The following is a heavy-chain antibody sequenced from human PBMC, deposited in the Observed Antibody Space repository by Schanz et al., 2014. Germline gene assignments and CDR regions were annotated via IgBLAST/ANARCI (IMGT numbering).Heavy chain of an antibody. V-gene: IGHV3-11*03. D-gene: IGHD6-19*01. J-gene: IGHJ4*02. CDR3: AASSGWQPSREY. Sequence: IRQAPGKGLEWLSYISDSGTYTNYADSVKGRFTISRDNAKSSLYLQMNSLRVEDTAVYYCAASSGWQPSREYWGEGNVIAVSS. CDR2: ISDSGTYT.